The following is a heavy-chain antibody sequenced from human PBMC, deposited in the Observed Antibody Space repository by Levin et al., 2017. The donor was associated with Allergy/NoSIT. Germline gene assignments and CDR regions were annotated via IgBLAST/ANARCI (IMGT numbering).Heavy chain of an antibody. CDR1: KYTFTDYY. J-gene: IGHJ3*02. Sequence: ASVKVSCKASKYTFTDYYMHWVRQVPGQGLEWMGWINPNSGGTKYEQNFQGRVTMTRDTSIRTAYMELSRLTSDDTAMYYCARDVDTSRKDAFDIWGQGTMVTVSS. D-gene: IGHD5-18*01. V-gene: IGHV1-2*02. CDR3: ARDVDTSRKDAFDI. CDR2: INPNSGGT.